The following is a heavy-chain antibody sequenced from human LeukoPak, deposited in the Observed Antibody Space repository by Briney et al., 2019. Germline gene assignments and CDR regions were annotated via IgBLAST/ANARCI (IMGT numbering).Heavy chain of an antibody. D-gene: IGHD2-2*01. CDR1: GFTFTRYG. Sequence: GKSLTLSCAASGFTFTRYGMHWVRQAPGKGLEWVAVISYDGGNEDYAVSVEGRFTISRDNSKKTLYLQRNSLRAEVTAVYYCAKGGGYCSITSCSIYSYGRDLWG. J-gene: IGHJ6*04. CDR2: ISYDGGNE. V-gene: IGHV3-30*18. CDR3: AKGGGYCSITSCSIYSYGRDL.